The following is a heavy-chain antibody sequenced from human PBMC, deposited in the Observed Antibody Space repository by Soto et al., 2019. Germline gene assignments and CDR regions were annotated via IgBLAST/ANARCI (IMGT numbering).Heavy chain of an antibody. CDR1: EYSFSTYW. CDR3: PRQITDYDAWSNTYYYYGLDV. D-gene: IGHD3-3*01. J-gene: IGHJ6*02. Sequence: PGESLKISCKGSEYSFSTYWIAWVRQMPGKGLEWMGIIYPGDSDTRDSPSFQGQVTISADNSVITPHQQCTSQKSSDTAMYYCPRQITDYDAWSNTYYYYGLDVWGQGTTVTVSS. CDR2: IYPGDSDT. V-gene: IGHV5-51*01.